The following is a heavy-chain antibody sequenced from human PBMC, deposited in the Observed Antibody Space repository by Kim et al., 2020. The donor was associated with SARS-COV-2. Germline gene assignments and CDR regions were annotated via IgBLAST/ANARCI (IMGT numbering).Heavy chain of an antibody. V-gene: IGHV1-3*04. Sequence: ASVKVSCKTSGYTFTAYPLYWLRHAPGQGLEWMGWINTVDGDTKSSQNFQGRVTITRDTSASTAYMELTSLRSEDTAVYYCARKKFFAAGSYSDFDSWGQGTLVTVSS. CDR1: GYTFTAYP. CDR3: ARKKFFAAGSYSDFDS. D-gene: IGHD3-10*01. J-gene: IGHJ4*02. CDR2: INTVDGDT.